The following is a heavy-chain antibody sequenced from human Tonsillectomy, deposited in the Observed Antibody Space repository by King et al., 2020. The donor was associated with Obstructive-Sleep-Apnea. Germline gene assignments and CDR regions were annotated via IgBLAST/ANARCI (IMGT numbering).Heavy chain of an antibody. D-gene: IGHD3-10*01. CDR3: ARDRVVRGYYYYYGMDV. CDR2: LNRDGSST. CDR1: GFTFSSYL. Sequence: VQLVESGGALVQPGGSLRLSCAASGFTFSSYLMHWVRQAPGKGRVGVSHLNRDGSSTSYAVSVMCRFTISRDNAKNTLYLQMNSLRAEETALYFCARDRVVRGYYYYYGMDVWGQGTAVTVSS. J-gene: IGHJ6*02. V-gene: IGHV3-74*01.